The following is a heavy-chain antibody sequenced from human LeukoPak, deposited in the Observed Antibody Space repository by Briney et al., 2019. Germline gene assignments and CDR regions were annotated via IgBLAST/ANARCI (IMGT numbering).Heavy chain of an antibody. CDR2: ISPDGSNK. V-gene: IGHV3-30*18. CDR3: AKRGRDIGHFDS. CDR1: GFTFSNYG. J-gene: IGHJ4*02. Sequence: PGGSLRLSCAASGFTFSNYGIHWVRQAPGKELGWVAAISPDGSNKYYADSVKGRFTISRDNSKNTVHLQMNSLRAEDTAVYYCAKRGRDIGHFDSWGQGTLVTVSS. D-gene: IGHD5-12*01.